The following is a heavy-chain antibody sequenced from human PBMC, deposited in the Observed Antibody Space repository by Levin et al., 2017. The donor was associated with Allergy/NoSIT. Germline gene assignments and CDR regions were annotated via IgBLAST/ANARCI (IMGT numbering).Heavy chain of an antibody. CDR2: ISGSGRST. Sequence: GSLRLSCAASGFTFSSYAMSWVRQAPGKGLEWVSAISGSGRSTYYADSVKGRFTISRGNSKNTLYLQMNSLRAEDTAVYYCAKGNYGYFGVDLYYFDYWGQGTLVTVSS. J-gene: IGHJ4*02. CDR1: GFTFSSYA. V-gene: IGHV3-23*01. CDR3: AKGNYGYFGVDLYYFDY. D-gene: IGHD5-18*01.